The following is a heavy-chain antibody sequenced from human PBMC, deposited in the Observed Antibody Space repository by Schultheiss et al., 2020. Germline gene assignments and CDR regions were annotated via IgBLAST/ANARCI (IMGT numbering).Heavy chain of an antibody. D-gene: IGHD4-17*01. J-gene: IGHJ5*02. V-gene: IGHV1-2*02. CDR1: GYTFTGYY. Sequence: AFVKVSCKASGYTFTGYYMHWVRQAPGQGLEWMGWINPNSGGTNYAQKFQGRVTMTRDTSISTAYMELSSLTSDDTAVYYCARDSGSTLTTFGPPGHPWGQGTLVTVSS. CDR2: INPNSGGT. CDR3: ARDSGSTLTTFGPPGHP.